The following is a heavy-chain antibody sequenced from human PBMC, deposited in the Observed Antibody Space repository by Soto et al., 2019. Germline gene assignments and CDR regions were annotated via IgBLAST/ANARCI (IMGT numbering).Heavy chain of an antibody. V-gene: IGHV3-74*01. CDR1: GFTFSSYW. CDR2: INSDGSST. D-gene: IGHD6-13*01. Sequence: PGGSLRLSCAASGFTFSSYWMHWVRQAPGKGLVWVSRINSDGSSTSYADSVKGRFTISRDNAKNTLYLQMNSLRAEDTAVYYCARAREYSSSWYNYYYGMDVWGQGTTVTVSS. CDR3: ARAREYSSSWYNYYYGMDV. J-gene: IGHJ6*02.